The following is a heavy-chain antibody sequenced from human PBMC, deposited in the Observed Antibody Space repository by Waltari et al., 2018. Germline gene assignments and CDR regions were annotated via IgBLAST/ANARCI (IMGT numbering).Heavy chain of an antibody. CDR3: ATCDRTSYSYYYYYYMDV. CDR1: GYTFTDYY. V-gene: IGHV1-69-2*01. D-gene: IGHD2-2*01. J-gene: IGHJ6*03. CDR2: VDPEDGET. Sequence: EVQLVQSGAEVKKPGATVKISCKASGYTFTDYYMHWGHKAPGKGLEWMGRVDPEDGETIYAEKFQGRVTITADTSTDTAYMELSSLRSEDTAVYYCATCDRTSYSYYYYYYMDVWGKGTTVTVSS.